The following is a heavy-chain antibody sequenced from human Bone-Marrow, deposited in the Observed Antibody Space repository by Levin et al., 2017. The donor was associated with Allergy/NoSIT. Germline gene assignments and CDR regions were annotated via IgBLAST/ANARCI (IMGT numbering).Heavy chain of an antibody. D-gene: IGHD6-19*01. CDR2: IGTGGDT. Sequence: GGSLRLSCAASGFTFSSYDTHWVRQAPGKGLEWVAAIGTGGDTYYPDSVKGRFTISRENAKNSLYLQMNNLRDGDTAVYYCARSPVAGGHYFDYWGQGTLVTVSS. J-gene: IGHJ4*02. CDR3: ARSPVAGGHYFDY. V-gene: IGHV3-13*01. CDR1: GFTFSSYD.